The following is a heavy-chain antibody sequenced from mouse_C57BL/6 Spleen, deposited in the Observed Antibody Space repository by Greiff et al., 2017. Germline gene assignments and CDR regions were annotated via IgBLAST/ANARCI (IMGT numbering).Heavy chain of an antibody. D-gene: IGHD6-1*01. Sequence: EVQRVESGGGLVQPGGSLSLSCAASGFTFTDYYMRWVRQPPGQALEWLGFIRNTANGYTTEYSASVKGRFTISRDNSQSILYLQMNALRAEDSATYYCARYSSVVGFAYWGQGTLVTVSA. CDR1: GFTFTDYY. J-gene: IGHJ3*01. V-gene: IGHV7-3*01. CDR3: ARYSSVVGFAY. CDR2: IRNTANGYTT.